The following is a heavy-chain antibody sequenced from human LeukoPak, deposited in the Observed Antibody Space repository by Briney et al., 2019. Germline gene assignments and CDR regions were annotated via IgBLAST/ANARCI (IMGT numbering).Heavy chain of an antibody. V-gene: IGHV3-23*01. CDR1: GFTFSSYA. J-gene: IGHJ4*02. Sequence: GGSLRLSCAASGFTFSSYAMSWVRQAPGKGLEWVSGISGSGGSTYYADSVKGRFTISRDNSSNTLYLQMNSLRAEDTAVYYCAKDILMIAGPFDYWGQGTLVTLSS. CDR3: AKDILMIAGPFDY. CDR2: ISGSGGST. D-gene: IGHD3-22*01.